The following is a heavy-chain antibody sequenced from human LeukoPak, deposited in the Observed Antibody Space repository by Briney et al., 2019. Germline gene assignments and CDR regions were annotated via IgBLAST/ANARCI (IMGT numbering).Heavy chain of an antibody. CDR3: AKLTTVTTRTGDY. CDR1: GFTFSSYG. Sequence: GGSLRLSCAASGFTFSSYGMHWVRQAPGKGLEWVAFIRYDGSNKYYADSVKGRFTISRDNSKNTLYPQMNSLRAEDTAVYYCAKLTTVTTRTGDYWGQGTLVTVSS. CDR2: IRYDGSNK. D-gene: IGHD4-11*01. J-gene: IGHJ4*02. V-gene: IGHV3-30*02.